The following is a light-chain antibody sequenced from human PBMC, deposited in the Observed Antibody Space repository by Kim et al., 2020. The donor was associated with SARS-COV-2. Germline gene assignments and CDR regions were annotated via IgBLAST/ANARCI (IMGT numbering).Light chain of an antibody. CDR2: GAS. CDR1: QSVSSN. V-gene: IGKV3-15*01. Sequence: VSPGERATLSCRASQSVSSNLAWYQQKPGQAPRLLIYGASTRATGIPARFSGSGSGTDFTLQISRVEAEDVGVYYCMQGTHWPFTFGPGTKVDIK. J-gene: IGKJ3*01. CDR3: MQGTHWPFT.